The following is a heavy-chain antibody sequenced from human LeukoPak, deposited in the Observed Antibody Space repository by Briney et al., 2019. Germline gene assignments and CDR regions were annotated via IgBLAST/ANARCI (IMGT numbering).Heavy chain of an antibody. D-gene: IGHD1-26*01. CDR3: TRESGGLLFDY. CDR1: GFTFGDYA. CDR2: IRSKAYGGTT. V-gene: IGHV3-49*03. J-gene: IGHJ4*02. Sequence: PGGSLRLSCTASGFTFGDYAMSWFRQAPGKGLEWVGFIRSKAYGGTTEYAASVKGRFTISRDDSKSIAYLQMNSLKTEDTAVYYCTRESGGLLFDYWGQGTLVTVSS.